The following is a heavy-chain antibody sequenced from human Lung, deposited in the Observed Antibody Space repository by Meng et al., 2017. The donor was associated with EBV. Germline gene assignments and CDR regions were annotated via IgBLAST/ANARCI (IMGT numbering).Heavy chain of an antibody. CDR2: LWYDGTHE. D-gene: IGHD3-22*01. CDR1: GFTFSSYG. CDR3: ARDPTSSGSVPDY. J-gene: IGHJ4*02. V-gene: IGHV3-33*01. Sequence: VQLVESGGGVVQSGRSLRLSCAASGFTFSSYGMHWVRQAPGKGLEWVATLWYDGTHEDYADSMKGRFTISRDNSRNTLYLQMNNLRAADTAVYYCARDPTSSGSVPDYWGQGTLVTVSS.